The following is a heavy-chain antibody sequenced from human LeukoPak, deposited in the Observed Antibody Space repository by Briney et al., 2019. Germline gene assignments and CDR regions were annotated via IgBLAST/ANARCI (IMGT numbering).Heavy chain of an antibody. D-gene: IGHD6-19*01. Sequence: ASVKVSCKVSGYTLTELSMHWVRQAPGKGLEWMGGFDPEDGETIYAQKFQGRVTMTEDTSTDTAYMELSSLGSEDTAVYYCATIVGDSGCLDYWGQGTLVTVSS. CDR1: GYTLTELS. CDR3: ATIVGDSGCLDY. CDR2: FDPEDGET. V-gene: IGHV1-24*01. J-gene: IGHJ4*02.